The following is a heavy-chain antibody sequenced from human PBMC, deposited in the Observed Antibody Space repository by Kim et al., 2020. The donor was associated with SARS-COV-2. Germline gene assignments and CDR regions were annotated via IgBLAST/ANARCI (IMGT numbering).Heavy chain of an antibody. Sequence: GGSLRLSCAASGFSFSDYYMSWLRQAPGKGLEWLSYISGNGGDINYADSVRGRFTISRDNAKNSLHLQMNNLRAEDTALYYCARDLRGYSYDSIWGQGTLVTVSS. CDR3: ARDLRGYSYDSI. J-gene: IGHJ4*02. CDR1: GFSFSDYY. D-gene: IGHD5-18*01. CDR2: ISGNGGDI. V-gene: IGHV3-11*01.